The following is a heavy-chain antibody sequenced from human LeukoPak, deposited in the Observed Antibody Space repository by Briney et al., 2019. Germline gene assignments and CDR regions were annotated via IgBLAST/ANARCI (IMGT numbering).Heavy chain of an antibody. V-gene: IGHV3-7*04. J-gene: IGHJ4*02. CDR1: GFTFSSYW. Sequence: GGSLRLSCAASGFTFSSYWMSWVRQAPGKGLEWVANIKQDGSEKYYVDSVKGRFTISRDNAKNSLYLQMNSLRAEDTAVYYCARGQLYYDSSGFDYWGQGTLVTVSS. CDR2: IKQDGSEK. CDR3: ARGQLYYDSSGFDY. D-gene: IGHD3-22*01.